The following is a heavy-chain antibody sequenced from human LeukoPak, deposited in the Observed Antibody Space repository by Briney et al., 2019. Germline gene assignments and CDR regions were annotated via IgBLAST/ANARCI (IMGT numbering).Heavy chain of an antibody. D-gene: IGHD2-2*01. V-gene: IGHV3-33*06. CDR1: GFTFSSYA. Sequence: GGSLRLSCAASGFTFSSYAMSWVRQAPGKGLEWVAVIWYDGSNKYYADSVKGRFTISRDNSKNTLYLQMNSLRAEDTAVYYCAKHGVVVVPAAMFFDYWGQGTLVTVSS. CDR2: IWYDGSNK. J-gene: IGHJ4*02. CDR3: AKHGVVVVPAAMFFDY.